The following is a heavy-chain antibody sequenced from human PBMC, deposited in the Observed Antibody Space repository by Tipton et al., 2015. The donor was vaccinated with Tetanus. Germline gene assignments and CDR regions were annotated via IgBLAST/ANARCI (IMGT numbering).Heavy chain of an antibody. D-gene: IGHD3-3*01. Sequence: TLSLTCTVSGGSMGSYYWSWIRQAPGKGLEWIGQIYYTGNPRYNPSLKSRVSISVDTSKGQFSLKLTSLTTADTAVYYCARAYDFWSGHLDFWGQGTLVTVSS. CDR3: ARAYDFWSGHLDF. CDR2: IYYTGNP. CDR1: GGSMGSYY. J-gene: IGHJ4*02. V-gene: IGHV4-59*01.